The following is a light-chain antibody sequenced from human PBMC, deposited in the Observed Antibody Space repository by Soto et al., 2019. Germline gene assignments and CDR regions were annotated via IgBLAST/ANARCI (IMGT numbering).Light chain of an antibody. CDR3: QHYNNWPPWT. V-gene: IGKV3-15*01. CDR1: QSVSSN. J-gene: IGKJ1*01. CDR2: GAS. Sequence: EIVMTQSPATLSVSPGERATLSCRASQSVSSNLAWDQQKPGQAPRLLIYGASTRAAGIPARFIGSGSGTEFTLTISSLQSEDFAVYYCQHYNNWPPWTFGQGTKVEIK.